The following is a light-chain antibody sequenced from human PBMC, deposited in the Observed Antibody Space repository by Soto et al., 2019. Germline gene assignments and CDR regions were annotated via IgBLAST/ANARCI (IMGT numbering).Light chain of an antibody. CDR2: SSN. CDR1: NSNIGSNA. J-gene: IGLJ3*02. Sequence: QSVLTQPPSASGTPRQRVSISCSGTNSNIGSNAVNWYQQVPGTASKLLIHSSNQRPSGVPDRFSGSKSGPSASLAISGLQSDDEADYYCATWDDSLNGPVFGGGTKLTVL. V-gene: IGLV1-44*01. CDR3: ATWDDSLNGPV.